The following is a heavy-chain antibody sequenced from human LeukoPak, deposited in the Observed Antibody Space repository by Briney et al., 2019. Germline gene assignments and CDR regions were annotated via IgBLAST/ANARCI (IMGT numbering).Heavy chain of an antibody. V-gene: IGHV3-30-3*01. CDR2: ISYDGGNK. CDR3: AKGYYDSSGYYFGDY. J-gene: IGHJ4*02. CDR1: GFTFSSYA. Sequence: GRSLRLSCAASGFTFSSYAMHWVRQAPGKGLEWVAVISYDGGNKYYADSVKGRFTISRDNSKNTLYLQMNSLRAEDTAVYYCAKGYYDSSGYYFGDYWGQGTLVTVSS. D-gene: IGHD3-22*01.